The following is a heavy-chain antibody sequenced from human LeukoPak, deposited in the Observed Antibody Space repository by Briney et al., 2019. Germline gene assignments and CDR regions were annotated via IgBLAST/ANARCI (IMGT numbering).Heavy chain of an antibody. Sequence: SETLSLTCAVYGGSFSGYYWSWIRQPPGKGLKWIGEINHSGSTNYNPSLKSRVTISVDTSKNQFSLKLSSVTAADTAVYYCARQTIAAAAYNWFDPWGQGTPVTVSS. CDR2: INHSGST. CDR3: ARQTIAAAAYNWFDP. V-gene: IGHV4-34*01. J-gene: IGHJ5*02. CDR1: GGSFSGYY. D-gene: IGHD6-13*01.